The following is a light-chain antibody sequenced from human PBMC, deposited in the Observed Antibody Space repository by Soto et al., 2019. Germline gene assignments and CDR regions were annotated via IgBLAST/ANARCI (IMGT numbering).Light chain of an antibody. CDR2: DVS. Sequence: EIEMTQSPGTLSVSPGERATLSCRAGQGITTNLAWYQQKSGQSPRLLIYDVSSRATGVPARFSGTGSETDFTLTISGLQSEDSAVYYCQQYNNWPFSFGRGTRLEIK. CDR3: QQYNNWPFS. V-gene: IGKV3-15*01. CDR1: QGITTN. J-gene: IGKJ5*01.